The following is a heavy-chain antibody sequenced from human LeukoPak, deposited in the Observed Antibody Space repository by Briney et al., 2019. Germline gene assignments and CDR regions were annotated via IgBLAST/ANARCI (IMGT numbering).Heavy chain of an antibody. D-gene: IGHD6-19*01. CDR1: GHTFTSYG. Sequence: ASVKVSCKASGHTFTSYGISWVRQAPGHGLEWRGWISAYTDNTNYAQKLQGRVTMTTDTSTSTAYMELRSLRSDDTAVNSCARDVSDGGWPFDYWGQGTLVTVSS. V-gene: IGHV1-18*01. J-gene: IGHJ4*02. CDR2: ISAYTDNT. CDR3: ARDVSDGGWPFDY.